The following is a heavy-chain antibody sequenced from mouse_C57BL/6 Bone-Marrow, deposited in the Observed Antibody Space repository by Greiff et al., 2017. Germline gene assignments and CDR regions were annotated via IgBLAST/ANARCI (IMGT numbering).Heavy chain of an antibody. CDR1: GYTFTSYW. Sequence: QVQLQQPGAELVKPGASVKLSCKASGYTFTSYWMQWVKQRPGQGLEWIGEIDPSDSYTNYNQKFKGKATLTVDTSSSTAYMQLSSLTSEDAAVYYCARTGRLRRNYAMDYWGQGTSVTVSS. D-gene: IGHD2-4*01. J-gene: IGHJ4*01. V-gene: IGHV1-50*01. CDR3: ARTGRLRRNYAMDY. CDR2: IDPSDSYT.